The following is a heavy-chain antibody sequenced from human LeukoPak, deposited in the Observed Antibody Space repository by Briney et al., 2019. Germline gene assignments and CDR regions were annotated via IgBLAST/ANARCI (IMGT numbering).Heavy chain of an antibody. CDR2: IYSGGSA. V-gene: IGHV4-61*02. CDR3: SRDTMVVTASLSGGWFDP. D-gene: IGHD2-21*02. Sequence: KPSQTLSLTYTVSGGSISSGRHYWSRIRQPAGKGLEWIGRIYSGGSASYNPSLTGRVTISVDTSKNQFSLMLTSVTAADTAVYYCSRDTMVVTASLSGGWFDPWGQGTLVTVSS. CDR1: GGSISSGRHY. J-gene: IGHJ5*02.